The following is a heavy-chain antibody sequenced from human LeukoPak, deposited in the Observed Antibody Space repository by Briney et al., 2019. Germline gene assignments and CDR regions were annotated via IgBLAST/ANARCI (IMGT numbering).Heavy chain of an antibody. V-gene: IGHV3-53*01. CDR1: EFTVSSNY. Sequence: GGSLRLSCAASEFTVSSNYMSWVRQAPGKGLEWVSVIYSGGSTNYADSVKGRSTISRDNANRMLSLHINSLRVEDSAIYYCARGGKLEPTALASWGQGSLVVVSS. CDR2: IYSGGST. J-gene: IGHJ5*02. CDR3: ARGGKLEPTALAS. D-gene: IGHD2-21*02.